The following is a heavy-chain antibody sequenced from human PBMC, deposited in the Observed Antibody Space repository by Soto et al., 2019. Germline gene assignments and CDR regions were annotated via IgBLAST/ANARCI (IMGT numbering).Heavy chain of an antibody. CDR2: INHSGST. J-gene: IGHJ4*02. Sequence: SETLSLTCAVYGGSFSGYYWSWIRQPPGKGLEWIGEINHSGSTNYNPSLKSRVTISVDTSKNQFSLKLSTVTTADTDVYYCGRGWGSGTTYFKYWGQGTLVTVSS. D-gene: IGHD1-1*01. CDR1: GGSFSGYY. V-gene: IGHV4-34*01. CDR3: GRGWGSGTTYFKY.